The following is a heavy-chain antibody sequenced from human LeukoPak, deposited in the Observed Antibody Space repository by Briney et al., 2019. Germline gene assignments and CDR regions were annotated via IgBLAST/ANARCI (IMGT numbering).Heavy chain of an antibody. CDR2: MNPNSGNT. D-gene: IGHD2/OR15-2a*01. Sequence: GASVKVSCKASGYTFTSYDINWVRQATGQGLEWMGWMNPNSGNTGYAQKFQGRVTITRNTSISTAYIELSSLRSEDTAVYYCARRMRGDAFDIWGQGTMVTVSS. CDR1: GYTFTSYD. V-gene: IGHV1-8*03. CDR3: ARRMRGDAFDI. J-gene: IGHJ3*02.